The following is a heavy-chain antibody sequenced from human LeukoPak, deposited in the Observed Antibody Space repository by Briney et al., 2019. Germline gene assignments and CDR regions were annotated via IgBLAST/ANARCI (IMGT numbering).Heavy chain of an antibody. V-gene: IGHV5-51*01. CDR3: ARRRYCSSTSCYEGAFDI. Sequence: GESLKISCKGSGYSFTSYWIAWVRQMPGKGLEWMGIIYPGYSDTRYSPYFQGQVTVSADKSINTAYLQWSSLKASDTAMYYCARRRYCSSTSCYEGAFDIWVQGTMVTVSS. CDR2: IYPGYSDT. CDR1: GYSFTSYW. D-gene: IGHD2-2*01. J-gene: IGHJ3*02.